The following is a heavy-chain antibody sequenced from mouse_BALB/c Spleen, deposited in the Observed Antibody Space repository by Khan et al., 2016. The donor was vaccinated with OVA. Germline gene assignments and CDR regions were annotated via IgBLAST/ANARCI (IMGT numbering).Heavy chain of an antibody. V-gene: IGHV1-9*01. D-gene: IGHD1-1*01. J-gene: IGHJ2*01. CDR1: GYTFSNYW. CDR2: ILPGSGST. Sequence: QVQLKESGAELMKPGASVKISCKATGYTFSNYWIAWVKQRPGHGLEWIGEILPGSGSTNYNERFKGKATFTSDTSSNTAYMQLSSLTSEDSAVYFCARVKHGSRDSFDYWGQGTILTVSS. CDR3: ARVKHGSRDSFDY.